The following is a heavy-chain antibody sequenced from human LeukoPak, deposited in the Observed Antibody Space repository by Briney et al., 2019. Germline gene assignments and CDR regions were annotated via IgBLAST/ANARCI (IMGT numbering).Heavy chain of an antibody. Sequence: ASVKVSCKASGYTFTSSGISWVRQAPGQGLEWMGWISTYTGYSKYAQNLRGRVTMTADTSTSTAYMELSSLRSDDTAMYYCAKNSSGGYSDYWGQGTLVTVSS. CDR2: ISTYTGYS. CDR3: AKNSSGGYSDY. CDR1: GYTFTSSG. D-gene: IGHD6-19*01. V-gene: IGHV1-18*01. J-gene: IGHJ4*02.